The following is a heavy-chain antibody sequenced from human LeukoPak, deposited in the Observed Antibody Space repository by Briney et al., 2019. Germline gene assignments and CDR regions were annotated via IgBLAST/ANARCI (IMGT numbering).Heavy chain of an antibody. CDR1: GGSISSYY. J-gene: IGHJ5*02. Sequence: PSETLSLTCTVSGGSISSYYWSWIRQPPGKGLEWIGYIYYSGSTYYNPSLKSRVTISVDTSKNQFSLKLSSVTAADTAVYYCASYDFWSGRGFDPWGQGTLVTVSS. V-gene: IGHV4-59*04. CDR2: IYYSGST. CDR3: ASYDFWSGRGFDP. D-gene: IGHD3-3*01.